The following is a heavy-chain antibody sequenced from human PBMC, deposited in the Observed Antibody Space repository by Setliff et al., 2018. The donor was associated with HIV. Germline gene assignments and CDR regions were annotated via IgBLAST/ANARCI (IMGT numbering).Heavy chain of an antibody. V-gene: IGHV4-30-4*01. CDR2: VYDSGST. CDR1: GGYISSGGNH. D-gene: IGHD1-26*01. CDR3: ANYIIGAGGRGN. Sequence: SETLSLTCIVSGGYISSGGNHWSWIRQSPGKGLEWIGYVYDSGSTNYNPSLWSRVAISVDTSKNEFSLKLNSMTAADTAVYYCANYIIGAGGRGNWGQGILVTLSA. J-gene: IGHJ4*02.